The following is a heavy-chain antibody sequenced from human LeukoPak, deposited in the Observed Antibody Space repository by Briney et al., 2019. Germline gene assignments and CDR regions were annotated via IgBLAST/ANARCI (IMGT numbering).Heavy chain of an antibody. D-gene: IGHD2-15*01. CDR2: IYSGGST. Sequence: PGGSLRLSCAASGFTVSSNYMSWVRQAPGKGLEWVSVIYSGGSTYYADSVKGRFTISRDNSKNTLYLQMNSLRAEDTAVYYCARDPGYCSGGSCYSGWGGRYYGMDVWGQGTTVTVSS. CDR1: GFTVSSNY. V-gene: IGHV3-66*01. CDR3: ARDPGYCSGGSCYSGWGGRYYGMDV. J-gene: IGHJ6*02.